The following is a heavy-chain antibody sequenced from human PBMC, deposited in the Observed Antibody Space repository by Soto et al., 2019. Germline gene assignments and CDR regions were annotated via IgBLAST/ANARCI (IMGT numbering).Heavy chain of an antibody. CDR2: IYYSGST. V-gene: IGHV4-31*03. CDR3: ARDGVNRTYCSGGSCSQPSFEY. Sequence: QVQLQESGPGLVKPSQTLSLTCTVSGGSISSGGYYWSWIRQHPGKGLEWIGYIYYSGSTYYNPSLKSRVTISVDTSKNQFSLKLSSVTAADTAVCYCARDGVNRTYCSGGSCSQPSFEYWGQGTLVTVSS. CDR1: GGSISSGGYY. J-gene: IGHJ4*02. D-gene: IGHD2-15*01.